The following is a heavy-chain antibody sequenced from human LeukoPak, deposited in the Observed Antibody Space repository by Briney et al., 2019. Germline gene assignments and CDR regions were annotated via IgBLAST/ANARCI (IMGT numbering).Heavy chain of an antibody. J-gene: IGHJ4*02. D-gene: IGHD3-22*01. CDR3: ASSLPHSSGYHGGGY. CDR2: IYDIGTT. V-gene: IGHV4-59*11. CDR1: SGSIGSHY. Sequence: SETLSLTCTVSSGSIGSHYWTWIRQPPGKGLEWIGYIYDIGTTNYNPSLKSRVTISVDTSKNQFSLRLSSVTAADTAVYYCASSLPHSSGYHGGGYWGQGTLVTVSS.